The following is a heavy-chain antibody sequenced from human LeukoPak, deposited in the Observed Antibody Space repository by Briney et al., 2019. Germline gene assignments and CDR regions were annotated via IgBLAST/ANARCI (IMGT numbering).Heavy chain of an antibody. J-gene: IGHJ4*02. CDR2: IYHSGST. D-gene: IGHD1-26*01. CDR3: ARGPTLSGVAIDFDY. Sequence: SETLSLTCAVSGGSISSSNWWSWVRQPPGKGLEWIGEIYHSGSTNYNPSLKSRVTISVDKSKNQFSLKLSSVTAADTAVYYCARGPTLSGVAIDFDYWGQGTLVTVSS. V-gene: IGHV4-4*02. CDR1: GGSISSSNW.